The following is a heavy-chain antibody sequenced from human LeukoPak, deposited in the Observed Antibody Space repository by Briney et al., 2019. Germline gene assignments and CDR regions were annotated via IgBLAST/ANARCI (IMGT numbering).Heavy chain of an antibody. J-gene: IGHJ4*02. CDR1: GFTFDDYG. D-gene: IGHD5-12*01. CDR2: INWNGGST. CDR3: ARVTGYSGYEHLDY. V-gene: IGHV3-20*04. Sequence: PGGSLRLSRAASGFTFDDYGMSWVRQAPGKGLEWVSGINWNGGSTGYADSVKGRFTISRDNAKNSLYLQMNSLRAEDTALYYCARVTGYSGYEHLDYWGQGTLVTVSS.